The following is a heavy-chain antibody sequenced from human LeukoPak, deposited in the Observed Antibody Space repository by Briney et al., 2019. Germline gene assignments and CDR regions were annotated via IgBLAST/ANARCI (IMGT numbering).Heavy chain of an antibody. J-gene: IGHJ4*02. V-gene: IGHV4-59*12. Sequence: SETLSLTCTVSGGSISSYYWGWIRQPPGKGLEWIGYIFHSGSTNSNPSLKSRVTISVDTSKNQFSLKLSSVTAADTAVYYCALRIAVAGNPIGYWGQGTPVTVSS. D-gene: IGHD6-19*01. CDR3: ALRIAVAGNPIGY. CDR2: IFHSGST. CDR1: GGSISSYY.